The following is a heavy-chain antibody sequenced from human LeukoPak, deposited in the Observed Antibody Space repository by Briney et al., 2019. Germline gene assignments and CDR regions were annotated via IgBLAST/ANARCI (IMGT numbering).Heavy chain of an antibody. J-gene: IGHJ4*02. CDR1: GFTFSSYS. V-gene: IGHV3-48*01. CDR3: ARAVVGATNY. Sequence: GGSLRLSCAASGFTFSSYSMNWVRQAPGKGLEWVSYISSSSSTIYYADSVKGRFTISRDNAKNSLYLQMSSLRAEDTAVYYCARAVVGATNYWGQGTLVTVSS. D-gene: IGHD1-26*01. CDR2: ISSSSSTI.